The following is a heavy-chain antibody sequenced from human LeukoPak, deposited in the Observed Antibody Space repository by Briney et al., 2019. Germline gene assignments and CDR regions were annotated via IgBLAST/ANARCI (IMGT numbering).Heavy chain of an antibody. CDR3: ARDSHYYDSSGYYYSDAFDI. CDR1: GFTFSNYA. J-gene: IGHJ3*02. D-gene: IGHD3-22*01. V-gene: IGHV3-30*04. CDR2: ISYDGSNK. Sequence: AGGSLRLSCAASGFTFSNYAMHWVRQAPGKGLEWVAVISYDGSNKYYADSVKGRFTISRDISKNTLYLQMNSLRAEDTAVYYCARDSHYYDSSGYYYSDAFDIWGQGTMVTVSS.